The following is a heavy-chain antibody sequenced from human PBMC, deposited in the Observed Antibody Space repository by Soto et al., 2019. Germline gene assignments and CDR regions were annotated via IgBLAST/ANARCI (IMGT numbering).Heavy chain of an antibody. CDR1: GFTFNTSW. Sequence: EVQLVESGGGLVQPGGSLRLSCAASGFTFNTSWMSWVRRAPGKGLEWVAHMNQHGSEKYYVDSVKGRFTICGDDAKNSLYLQMNSLGAEDTAVYYCVSWAGSSYWGQGTLVTVSS. J-gene: IGHJ4*02. D-gene: IGHD3-10*01. V-gene: IGHV3-7*05. CDR2: MNQHGSEK. CDR3: VSWAGSSY.